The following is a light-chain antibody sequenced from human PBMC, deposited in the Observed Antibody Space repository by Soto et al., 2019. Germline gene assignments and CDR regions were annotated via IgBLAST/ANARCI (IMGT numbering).Light chain of an antibody. CDR2: KAS. CDR1: QSISSW. J-gene: IGKJ1*01. Sequence: DIQTTQAPSTLSASVGDRVTITWRASQSISSWLAWHQQKPGKAPKLLIYKASSVDSGLPSRFSGSGSGTEFILTISSLHPDDFASYYRQHYNRYCTFGQGTKVDIK. CDR3: QHYNRYCT. V-gene: IGKV1-5*03.